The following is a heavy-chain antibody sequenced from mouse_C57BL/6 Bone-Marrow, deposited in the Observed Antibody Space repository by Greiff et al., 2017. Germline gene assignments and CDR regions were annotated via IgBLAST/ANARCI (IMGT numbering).Heavy chain of an antibody. CDR3: ATYGSSLLGY. CDR2: ISSGSSTI. Sequence: EVKLMESGGGLVKPGGSLKLSCAASGFTFSDYGMHWVRQAPEKGLEWVAYISSGSSTIYYADTVKGRFTISRDNAKNTLFLQMTSLRSEDTAMYYCATYGSSLLGYWGQGTTLTVSS. V-gene: IGHV5-17*01. J-gene: IGHJ2*01. CDR1: GFTFSDYG. D-gene: IGHD1-1*01.